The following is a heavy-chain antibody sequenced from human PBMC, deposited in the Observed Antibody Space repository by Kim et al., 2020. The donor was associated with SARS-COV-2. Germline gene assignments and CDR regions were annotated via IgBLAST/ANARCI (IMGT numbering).Heavy chain of an antibody. CDR3: TRDRDQGDFDY. CDR2: IRSKAYGGTT. D-gene: IGHD2-2*01. Sequence: GGSLRLSCTASGFTFGDYAMSWFRQAPGKGLEWVGFIRSKAYGGTTEYAASVKGRFTISRDDSKSIAYLQMNSLKTEDTAVYYCTRDRDQGDFDYWGQGTLVTVSS. V-gene: IGHV3-49*03. CDR1: GFTFGDYA. J-gene: IGHJ4*02.